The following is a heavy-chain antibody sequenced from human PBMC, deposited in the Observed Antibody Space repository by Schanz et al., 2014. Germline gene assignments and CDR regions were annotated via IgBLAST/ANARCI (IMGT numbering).Heavy chain of an antibody. CDR3: ARGGGPEDVFDI. J-gene: IGHJ3*02. Sequence: QGQLVESGGGVVQPGRSLRLSCAASGFTFSSYAMHWVRQAPGKGLEWVAVMSYDGSNKYYADSVKGRFTISRDTPKNTLYVQMNSLRADDTAVYYCARGGGPEDVFDIWGQGTILTVSS. V-gene: IGHV3-30-3*01. D-gene: IGHD5-12*01. CDR1: GFTFSSYA. CDR2: MSYDGSNK.